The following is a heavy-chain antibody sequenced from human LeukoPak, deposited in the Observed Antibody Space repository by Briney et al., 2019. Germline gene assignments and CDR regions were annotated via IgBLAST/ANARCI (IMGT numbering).Heavy chain of an antibody. CDR2: IKQDGGEM. CDR3: AKDPEIAAAVVWFDP. CDR1: GFPFSSYW. D-gene: IGHD6-13*01. J-gene: IGHJ5*02. V-gene: IGHV3-7*03. Sequence: GGSLRLSCAASGFPFSSYWMSWVRQAPGKGLEWVANIKQDGGEMFYVDSVKGRFTISRDNAKNSLYLQMNSLRAEDTAVYYCAKDPEIAAAVVWFDPWGQGTLVTVSS.